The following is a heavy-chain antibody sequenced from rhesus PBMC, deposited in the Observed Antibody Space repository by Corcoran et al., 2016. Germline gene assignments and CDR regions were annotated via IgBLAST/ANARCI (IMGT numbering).Heavy chain of an antibody. CDR3: ARDYYEDDYGYDDY. Sequence: QVQLQESGPGVVKPSETLSLTCAVSGGSISDSYRWSWIRQPPGKGLEWIGYIYGSSTSTNYNPSPKSRVTISKDTSKNQFSLKLSSVTAADTAVYYCARDYYEDDYGYDDYWGQGVLVTVSS. J-gene: IGHJ4*01. V-gene: IGHV4S10*01. D-gene: IGHD3-9*01. CDR2: IYGSSTST. CDR1: GGSISDSYR.